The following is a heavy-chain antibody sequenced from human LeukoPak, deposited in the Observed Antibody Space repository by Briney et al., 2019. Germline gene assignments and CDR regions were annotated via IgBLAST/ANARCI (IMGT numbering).Heavy chain of an antibody. CDR3: ASPHYGDYNYAFDI. D-gene: IGHD4-17*01. CDR2: ISSSSSTI. Sequence: PGGSLRLSCAASGFTFSSYGMHWVRQAPGKGLEWVSYISSSSSTIYYADSVKGRFTISRDNAKNSLYLQMNSLRAEDTAVYYCASPHYGDYNYAFDIWGQGTMVTVSS. J-gene: IGHJ3*02. CDR1: GFTFSSYG. V-gene: IGHV3-48*04.